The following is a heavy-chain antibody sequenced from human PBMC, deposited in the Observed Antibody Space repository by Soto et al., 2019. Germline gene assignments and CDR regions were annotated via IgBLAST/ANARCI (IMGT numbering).Heavy chain of an antibody. D-gene: IGHD3-16*02. Sequence: PSETLSLTCTVSGGSISSGDYYWSWIRRPPGKGLEWIGYIYYSGSTYYNPSLKSRVTISVDTSKNQFSLKLSSVTAADTAVYYCARGSIMITFGGVIVSSWFDPWGQGTLVTVSS. J-gene: IGHJ5*02. CDR3: ARGSIMITFGGVIVSSWFDP. CDR2: IYYSGST. V-gene: IGHV4-30-4*01. CDR1: GGSISSGDYY.